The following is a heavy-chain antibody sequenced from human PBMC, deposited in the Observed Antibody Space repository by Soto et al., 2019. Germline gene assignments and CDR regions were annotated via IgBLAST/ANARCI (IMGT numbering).Heavy chain of an antibody. CDR3: ASSDCSSNSCYPDYYYGMDV. CDR1: GYPLTSYG. CDR2: ISAYNGDT. Sequence: SVKVACKASGYPLTSYGIIWVRQAPGQGLEWMGWISAYNGDTNYAQKLQGRVTMTTDTSTSKAYMELRSLRSDDTAVYYCASSDCSSNSCYPDYYYGMDVWGQGTTVTVSS. V-gene: IGHV1-18*01. J-gene: IGHJ6*02. D-gene: IGHD2-2*01.